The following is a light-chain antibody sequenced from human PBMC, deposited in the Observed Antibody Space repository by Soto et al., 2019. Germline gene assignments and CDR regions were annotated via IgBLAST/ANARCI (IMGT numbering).Light chain of an antibody. CDR3: AAWDDSLSGPV. V-gene: IGLV1-47*02. Sequence: QLVLTQPPSASGTPGQRVTISCSGSSSNIGSHYVYWYQQLPGTAPKLLIYSNNQRPSGVPDRFSGSKSGTSASLAISGLRSEDEADYYCAAWDDSLSGPVFGGGTKLTVL. CDR1: SSNIGSHY. J-gene: IGLJ2*01. CDR2: SNN.